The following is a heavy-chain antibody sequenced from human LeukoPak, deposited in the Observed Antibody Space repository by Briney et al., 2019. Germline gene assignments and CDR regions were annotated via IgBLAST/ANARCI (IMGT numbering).Heavy chain of an antibody. J-gene: IGHJ6*03. Sequence: SETLSLTCTVSGGSISSGVYYWSWIRQPAGKGLEWIGRICTSGSTNYNPSLKSRVTISVDTSKNQFSLKLSSVTAADTAVYYCARDHSSSWYYYMDVWGKGTTVTVSS. V-gene: IGHV4-61*02. CDR1: GGSISSGVYY. CDR2: ICTSGST. D-gene: IGHD6-13*01. CDR3: ARDHSSSWYYYMDV.